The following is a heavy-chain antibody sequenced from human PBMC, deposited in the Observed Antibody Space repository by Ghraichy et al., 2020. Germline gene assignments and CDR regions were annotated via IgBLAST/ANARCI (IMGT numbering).Heavy chain of an antibody. V-gene: IGHV3-23*01. CDR2: ISGSGGST. D-gene: IGHD7-27*01. Sequence: GESLRLSCAASGFTFSSYAMSWVRQAPGKGLEWVSAISGSGGSTYYADSVKGRFTISRDNSKNTLYLQMNSLRAEDTAVYYCAKGSLPGTWGNFDYWGQGTLVTVSS. J-gene: IGHJ4*02. CDR1: GFTFSSYA. CDR3: AKGSLPGTWGNFDY.